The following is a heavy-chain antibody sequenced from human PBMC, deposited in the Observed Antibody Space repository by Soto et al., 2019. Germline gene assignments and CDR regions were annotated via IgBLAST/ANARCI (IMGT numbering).Heavy chain of an antibody. CDR3: ARRAETNGWNGFGADKYYFDF. CDR1: GYTFTSYD. J-gene: IGHJ4*02. CDR2: MNPNTGNS. V-gene: IGHV1-8*01. Sequence: AASVKVSCKASGYTFTSYDIYWVRQATGQGLGWMGWMNPNTGNSGYAQKFQGRVTMTSDTSISTAHMELSSLRSEDTAVYYCARRAETNGWNGFGADKYYFDFWGQGTLVTVSS. D-gene: IGHD1-1*01.